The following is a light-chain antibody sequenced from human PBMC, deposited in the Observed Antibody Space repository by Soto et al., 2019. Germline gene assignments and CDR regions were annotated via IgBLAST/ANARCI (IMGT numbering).Light chain of an antibody. J-gene: IGLJ1*01. CDR1: SSNFEKYNV. Sequence: QSTLTQPASVSASPGQSITLSCSGTSSNFEKYNVVSWYQQHPGKAPKLLLYEVNRRPSGVSNRFSGSKSGNTASLTISGLQAEDESDYFGCAYAVGDTSYGFGPGTKVTVL. CDR2: EVN. V-gene: IGLV2-23*02. CDR3: CAYAVGDTSYG.